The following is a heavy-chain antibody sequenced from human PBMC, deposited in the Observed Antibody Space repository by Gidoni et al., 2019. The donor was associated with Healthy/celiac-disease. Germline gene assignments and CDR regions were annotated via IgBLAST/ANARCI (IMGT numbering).Heavy chain of an antibody. D-gene: IGHD3-10*01. J-gene: IGHJ6*02. CDR1: GGSFSGYY. Sequence: QVQLQQWGAGLLKPSETLSLTCAVYGGSFSGYYWSWIRQPPGKGLEWIGEINHSGSTNYTPSLKSRVTISVDTSKNQFSLKLSSVTAADTAVYYCARGCPRTMVRGVITSPRCYYGMDVWGQGTTVTVSS. CDR3: ARGCPRTMVRGVITSPRCYYGMDV. CDR2: INHSGST. V-gene: IGHV4-34*01.